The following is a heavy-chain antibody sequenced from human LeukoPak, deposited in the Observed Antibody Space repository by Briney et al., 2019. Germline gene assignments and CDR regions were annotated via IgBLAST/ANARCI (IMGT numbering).Heavy chain of an antibody. CDR3: AKDYAAMVSAYYFDY. V-gene: IGHV3-23*01. D-gene: IGHD5-18*01. CDR2: ISGSGGST. J-gene: IGHJ4*02. Sequence: GGSLRLSCEASGFSFSSYAMSWVRQAPGKGLEWVSAISGSGGSTYYADSVKGRSTISRDNSKNTLYLQMNSLRAEDTAVYYCAKDYAAMVSAYYFDYWGQGTLVTVSS. CDR1: GFSFSSYA.